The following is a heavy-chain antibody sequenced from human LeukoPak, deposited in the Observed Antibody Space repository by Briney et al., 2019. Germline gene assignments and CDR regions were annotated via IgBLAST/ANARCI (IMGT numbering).Heavy chain of an antibody. Sequence: GGSLRLSCAASGFTFSNYTIHWVRQAPGRGLECVSSISCSSSYIFYADSLKGRFTISRDNAKNSLCLQMNSLGAEDTAVYYCAKSPEPSSITIFGVVIIGGFDYWGQGTLVTVSS. J-gene: IGHJ4*02. D-gene: IGHD3-3*01. CDR3: AKSPEPSSITIFGVVIIGGFDY. V-gene: IGHV3-21*04. CDR2: ISCSSSYI. CDR1: GFTFSNYT.